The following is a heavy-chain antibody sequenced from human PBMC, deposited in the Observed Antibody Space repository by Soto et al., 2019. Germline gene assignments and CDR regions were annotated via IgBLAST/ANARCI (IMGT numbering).Heavy chain of an antibody. CDR2: IYSGGST. J-gene: IGHJ4*02. CDR1: GFTVSSNY. V-gene: IGHV3-66*01. D-gene: IGHD6-13*01. Sequence: EVQLVESGGGLVQPGGSLRLSCAASGFTVSSNYMSWVRQAPGKGLEWVSVIYSGGSTYYADSVKGRFTISRDNSKNTLYLKMNSLRAEDTAVYYCARGQYSSSPDYWGQGTLVTVSS. CDR3: ARGQYSSSPDY.